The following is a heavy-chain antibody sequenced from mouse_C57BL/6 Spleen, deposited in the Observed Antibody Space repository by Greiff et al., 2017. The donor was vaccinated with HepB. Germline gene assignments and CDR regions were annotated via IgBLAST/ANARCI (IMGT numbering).Heavy chain of an antibody. CDR3: ARGNYDYDGGDY. CDR2: IHPNSGST. CDR1: GYTFTSYW. J-gene: IGHJ2*01. Sequence: QVQLQQPGAELVKPGASVKLSCKASGYTFTSYWMHWVKQRPGQGLEWIGMIHPNSGSTNYNEKFKSKATLTVDKSSSTAYMQLSSLTSEDSAVYYCARGNYDYDGGDYWGQGTTLTVSS. D-gene: IGHD2-4*01. V-gene: IGHV1-64*01.